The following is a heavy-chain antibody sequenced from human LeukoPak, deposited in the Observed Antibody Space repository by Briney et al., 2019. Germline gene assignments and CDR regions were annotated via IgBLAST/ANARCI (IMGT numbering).Heavy chain of an antibody. CDR3: ARVGYYDSSGYDELGENDAFDI. CDR1: GGSISSNNYY. Sequence: PSETLSLTCTVSGGSISSNNYYWGWIRQPPGKGLEWIGTIYYSGSTYYNPSLKSRVTISLDTSKNQFSLKLSSVTAADTAVYYCARVGYYDSSGYDELGENDAFDIWGQGTMVTVSS. J-gene: IGHJ3*02. CDR2: IYYSGST. V-gene: IGHV4-39*07. D-gene: IGHD3-22*01.